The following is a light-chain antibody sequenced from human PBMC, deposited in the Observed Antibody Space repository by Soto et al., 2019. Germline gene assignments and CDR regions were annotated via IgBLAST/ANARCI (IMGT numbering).Light chain of an antibody. J-gene: IGLJ1*01. CDR2: GTT. Sequence: QSVLTQPPSVSGARGQRVTISCTGSSSNIGAGYDVHWYQQLPGTAPKLVIYGTTNRPSGVPDRFSGSKSGASASLAITGLQAEDEADYYCQSFDGTLSGTYVFGIGTTLTVL. V-gene: IGLV1-40*01. CDR3: QSFDGTLSGTYV. CDR1: SSNIGAGYD.